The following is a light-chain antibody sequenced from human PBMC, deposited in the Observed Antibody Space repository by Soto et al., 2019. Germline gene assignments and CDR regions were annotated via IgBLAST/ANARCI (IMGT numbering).Light chain of an antibody. CDR1: QSVYNN. J-gene: IGKJ3*01. V-gene: IGKV3-15*01. Sequence: EIVMTQSPATLSVSPGERATLSCRASQSVYNNLAWYQQKPGQAPRLLIYGASTRATGIPARFSGSGSGTEFTLTISSLQXEDFXXXXXXXYNNWPPVTFGPGTKVDI. CDR3: XXYNNWPPVT. CDR2: GAS.